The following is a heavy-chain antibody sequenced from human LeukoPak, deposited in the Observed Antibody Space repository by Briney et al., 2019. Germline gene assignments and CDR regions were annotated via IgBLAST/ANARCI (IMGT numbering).Heavy chain of an antibody. CDR3: AKEDGRSGWSLDL. CDR2: IPYDGTNK. V-gene: IGHV3-30*02. CDR1: GFTSSSYG. J-gene: IGHJ2*01. Sequence: GGSLRLSCAASGFTSSSYGMHWVRQAPGKGLEWVAFIPYDGTNKYYADSVKGRFSIPRDNSKNTLYLQMNSLRAEDTAVYYCAKEDGRSGWSLDLWGRGTLVTVSS. D-gene: IGHD6-19*01.